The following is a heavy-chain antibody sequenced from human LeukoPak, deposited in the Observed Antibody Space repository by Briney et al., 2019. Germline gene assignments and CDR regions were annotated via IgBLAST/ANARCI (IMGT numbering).Heavy chain of an antibody. CDR2: ISSSGSTI. D-gene: IGHD3-3*01. J-gene: IGHJ6*02. CDR1: GFTFSDYY. Sequence: GGSLRLSCAASGFTFSDYYMSWIRQAPGKGLERVSYISSSGSTIYYADSVKGRFTISRDNAKNSLYLQMNSLRAEDTAVYYCARDFHNTYYDFWSGVPYYGMDVWGQGTTVTVSS. CDR3: ARDFHNTYYDFWSGVPYYGMDV. V-gene: IGHV3-11*01.